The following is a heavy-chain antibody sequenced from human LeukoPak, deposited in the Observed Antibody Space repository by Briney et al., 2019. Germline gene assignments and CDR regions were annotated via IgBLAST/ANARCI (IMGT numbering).Heavy chain of an antibody. CDR3: ARDPYNGNYGDSYYYYMDV. D-gene: IGHD1-26*01. CDR1: GFTFSTYG. V-gene: IGHV3-30*03. Sequence: PGGSLRLSCTASGFTFSTYGMHWVRQAPGKGLEWVTLISYDGSTKYYSDSVKGRFTLSRDNSKNTLYLQMNSLRAEDTAIYYCARDPYNGNYGDSYYYYMDVWGKGTTVTISS. CDR2: ISYDGSTK. J-gene: IGHJ6*03.